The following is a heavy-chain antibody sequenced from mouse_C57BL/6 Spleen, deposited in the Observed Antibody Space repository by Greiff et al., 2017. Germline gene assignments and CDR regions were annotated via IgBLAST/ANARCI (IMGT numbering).Heavy chain of an antibody. CDR2: ISSGSSTI. CDR1: GFTFSDYG. Sequence: EVQLQESGGGLVKPGGSLKLSCAASGFTFSDYGMHWVRQAPEKGLEWVAYISSGSSTIYYADTVKGRFTISRDNAKNTLFLQMTSLRSEDTAMYYCARPGYYGSSYNYAMDYWGQGTSVTVSS. CDR3: ARPGYYGSSYNYAMDY. D-gene: IGHD1-1*01. J-gene: IGHJ4*01. V-gene: IGHV5-17*01.